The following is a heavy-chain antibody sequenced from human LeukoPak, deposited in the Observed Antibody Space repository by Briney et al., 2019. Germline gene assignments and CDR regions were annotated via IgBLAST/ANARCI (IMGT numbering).Heavy chain of an antibody. J-gene: IGHJ6*02. CDR1: GYTFTSYA. CDR2: INAGNGNT. V-gene: IGHV1-3*01. CDR3: ARDLKPGASPAGMDV. D-gene: IGHD2-2*01. Sequence: ASVKVSCKASGYTFTSYAMHWVRQAPGQRLEWMGWINAGNGNTKYSQKFQGRVTITRDTSASTAYMELSSLRSEDTAVYYCARDLKPGASPAGMDVWGQGTTVTVSS.